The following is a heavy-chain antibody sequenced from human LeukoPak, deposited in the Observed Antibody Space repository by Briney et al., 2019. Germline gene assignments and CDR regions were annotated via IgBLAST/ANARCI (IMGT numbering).Heavy chain of an antibody. J-gene: IGHJ6*02. CDR2: TKQDGSEK. D-gene: IGHD5-18*01. CDR3: AREDTAMVLKNYYYSYGMDV. CDR1: GFTFRNYW. V-gene: IGHV3-7*01. Sequence: PGGSLRLSCAASGFTFRNYWMGWVRQAPGKGLEWVANTKQDGSEKYYVDSVKGRFTISRDNAKNSLYLQMNSLRAEDTAVYYCAREDTAMVLKNYYYSYGMDVWGQGTTVTVSS.